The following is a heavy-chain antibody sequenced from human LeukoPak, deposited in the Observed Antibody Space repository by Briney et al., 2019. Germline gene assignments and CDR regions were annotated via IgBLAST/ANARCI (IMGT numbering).Heavy chain of an antibody. V-gene: IGHV4-34*01. Sequence: SETLSLTCTVSGGSISSYYWNWIRQPPGKGLEWIGEINHSGSTNYNPSLKSRVTISVDTSKNQFSLKLSSVTAADTAVYYCASRSGSLYYYYYYMDVWGKGTTVTVSS. CDR2: INHSGST. J-gene: IGHJ6*03. CDR1: GGSISSYY. D-gene: IGHD1-26*01. CDR3: ASRSGSLYYYYYYMDV.